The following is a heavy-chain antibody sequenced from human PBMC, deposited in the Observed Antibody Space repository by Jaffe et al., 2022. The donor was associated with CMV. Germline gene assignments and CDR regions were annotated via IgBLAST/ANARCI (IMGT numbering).Heavy chain of an antibody. CDR2: INHSGST. CDR1: GGSFSGYY. D-gene: IGHD5-18*01. J-gene: IGHJ6*03. CDR3: ARERGYSYGGFAYYYYYYMDV. Sequence: QVQLQQWGAGLLKPSETLSLTCAVYGGSFSGYYWSWIRQPPGKGLEWIGEINHSGSTNYNPSLKSRVTISVDTSKNQFSLKLSSVTAADTAVYYCARERGYSYGGFAYYYYYYMDVWGKGTTVTVSS. V-gene: IGHV4-34*01.